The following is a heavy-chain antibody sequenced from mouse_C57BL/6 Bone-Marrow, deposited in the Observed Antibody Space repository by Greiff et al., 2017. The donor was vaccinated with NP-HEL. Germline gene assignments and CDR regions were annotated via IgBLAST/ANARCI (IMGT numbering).Heavy chain of an antibody. CDR3: ARDSNYVDFGYFDY. Sequence: QVQLKQSGAELARPGASVKLSCKASGYTFTSYGISWVKQRTGQGLEWIGEIYPRSGNTYYNEKFKGKATLTADKSSSTAYMELRSLTSEDSAVYFCARDSNYVDFGYFDYWGQGTTLTVSS. D-gene: IGHD2-5*01. V-gene: IGHV1-81*01. CDR1: GYTFTSYG. CDR2: IYPRSGNT. J-gene: IGHJ2*01.